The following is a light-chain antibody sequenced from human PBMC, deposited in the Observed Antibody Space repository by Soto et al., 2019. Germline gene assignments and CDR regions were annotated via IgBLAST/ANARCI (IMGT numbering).Light chain of an antibody. J-gene: IGKJ2*01. V-gene: IGKV3-15*01. CDR1: QSVSSN. CDR3: QQYNDWPRGYT. Sequence: EIVMTQSLATLSVSPGERATLSCRASQSVSSNLAWYQQKPGQAPRLLFYGASTRATGIPVRFSASGSGTEFTLTISSLQSEDFAVYYCQQYNDWPRGYTFGQGTKLEIK. CDR2: GAS.